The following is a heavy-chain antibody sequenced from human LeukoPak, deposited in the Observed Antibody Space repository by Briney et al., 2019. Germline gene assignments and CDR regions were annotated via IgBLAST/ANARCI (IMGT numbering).Heavy chain of an antibody. D-gene: IGHD3-22*01. CDR2: ISGSGGST. V-gene: IGHV3-23*01. Sequence: PGGSLRLSCAASGFTFSSYAMSWVRQAPGKGLQSVAAISGSGGSTYYAASVKGRFTISRDNSKNTLYLQMNSLRAEDTAVYYCAKVYYYDSSGYYAPPSFFDYWGQGTLVTVSS. J-gene: IGHJ4*02. CDR1: GFTFSSYA. CDR3: AKVYYYDSSGYYAPPSFFDY.